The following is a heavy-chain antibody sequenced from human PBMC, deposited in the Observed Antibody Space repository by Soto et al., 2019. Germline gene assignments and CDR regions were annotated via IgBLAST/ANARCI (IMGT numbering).Heavy chain of an antibody. Sequence: ASVKVSCKASGGTFSSYAVHWVRQAPGQRLEWMGGINAGNGTTKYAQKFQGRVTITADASTSTAYMELSSLRSEDTAVYYCARVEERVTIFGVVSFGFDPWGQGTLVTVSS. J-gene: IGHJ5*02. CDR3: ARVEERVTIFGVVSFGFDP. CDR2: INAGNGTT. V-gene: IGHV1-3*01. CDR1: GGTFSSYA. D-gene: IGHD3-3*01.